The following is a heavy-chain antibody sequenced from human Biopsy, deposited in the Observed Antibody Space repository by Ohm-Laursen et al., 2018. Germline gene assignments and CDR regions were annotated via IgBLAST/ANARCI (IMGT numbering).Heavy chain of an antibody. CDR2: IYYSGST. CDR1: GGSISSDY. CDR3: ARHPTGFWFDP. Sequence: SDTLSLTCTVSGGSISSDYWSWIRQTPGKGLEWIGYIYYSGSTNYNPSLKSRVTISVDTSKNQFSLRLNSVTAADTAVYYCARHPTGFWFDPWGHGTLVTVSS. V-gene: IGHV4-59*07. J-gene: IGHJ5*02.